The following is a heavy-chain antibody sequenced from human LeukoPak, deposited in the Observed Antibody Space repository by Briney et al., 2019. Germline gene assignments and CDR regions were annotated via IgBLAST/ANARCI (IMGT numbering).Heavy chain of an antibody. D-gene: IGHD2-15*01. CDR1: GYTFTGYY. V-gene: IGHV1-2*06. CDR3: ASYCSGGSCYSRSFDY. CDR2: INPNSGGT. Sequence: GASVKVSCKASGYTFTGYYMHWVRQAPGQGLEWMGRINPNSGGTNYAQKFQGRVTMTRDTSISTAYMELSRLRSDDTAVYYCASYCSGGSCYSRSFDYWGQETLVTVSS. J-gene: IGHJ4*02.